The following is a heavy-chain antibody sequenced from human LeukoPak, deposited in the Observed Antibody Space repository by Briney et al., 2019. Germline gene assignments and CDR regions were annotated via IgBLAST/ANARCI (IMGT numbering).Heavy chain of an antibody. V-gene: IGHV4-4*07. D-gene: IGHD2-15*01. Sequence: SETLSLTCTVSGGSISSYYWSWIRQPAGKGLEWIGRIYTSGSTNYNHSLKSRVTMSVDTSKNQFSLKLSSVTAADTAVYYCARDRWEGYCSGGSCQKTFDIWGQGTMVTVSS. J-gene: IGHJ3*02. CDR2: IYTSGST. CDR1: GGSISSYY. CDR3: ARDRWEGYCSGGSCQKTFDI.